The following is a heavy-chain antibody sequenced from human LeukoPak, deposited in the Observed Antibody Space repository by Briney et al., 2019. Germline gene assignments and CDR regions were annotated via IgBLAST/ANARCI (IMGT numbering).Heavy chain of an antibody. CDR2: INHSGST. J-gene: IGHJ5*02. V-gene: IGHV4-34*01. CDR3: ARGRNMNVLQRKNWFDP. D-gene: IGHD1-1*01. Sequence: SETLCLTCAVYGGSFSGYYWSWIRQPPGKGLEWIGEINHSGSTNYNPSLKSRVTISVDTSKNQFSLKLSSVTAADTAVYYCARGRNMNVLQRKNWFDPWGQGTLVTVSS. CDR1: GGSFSGYY.